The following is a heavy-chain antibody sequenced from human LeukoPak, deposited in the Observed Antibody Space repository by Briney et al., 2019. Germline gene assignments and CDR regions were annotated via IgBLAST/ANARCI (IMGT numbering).Heavy chain of an antibody. V-gene: IGHV3-21*01. J-gene: IGHJ3*02. D-gene: IGHD3-9*01. CDR2: ISSSSSYI. Sequence: GGPLRLSCAASGFTFSSYSMNWVRQAPGKGLEWVSSISSSSSYIYYADSVKGRFTISRDNAKNSLYLQMNSLRAEDTAVYYCARGSVLRYFDGGAFDIWGQGTMVTVSS. CDR3: ARGSVLRYFDGGAFDI. CDR1: GFTFSSYS.